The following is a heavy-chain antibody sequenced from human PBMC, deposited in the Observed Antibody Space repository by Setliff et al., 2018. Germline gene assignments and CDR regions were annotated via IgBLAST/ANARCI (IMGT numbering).Heavy chain of an antibody. V-gene: IGHV4-31*03. CDR2: IYYSGST. CDR3: ARDRRIVGARHAFDI. D-gene: IGHD1-26*01. J-gene: IGHJ3*02. Sequence: SETLSLTCTVSGGSISSGGYYWSWIRQHSGKGLEWIGYIYYSGSTYYNPSLKSRVTISVDTSKNQFSLKLSSVTAADTAVYYCARDRRIVGARHAFDIWGQGTMVTVSS. CDR1: GGSISSGGYY.